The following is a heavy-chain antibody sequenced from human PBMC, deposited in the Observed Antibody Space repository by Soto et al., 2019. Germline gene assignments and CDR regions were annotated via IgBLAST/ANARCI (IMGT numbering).Heavy chain of an antibody. D-gene: IGHD1-1*01. CDR1: GFTFSSYG. J-gene: IGHJ4*02. Sequence: QVQLVESGGGVVQPGGSLRLSCTASGFTFSSYGMHWVRQAPGKGLQWVAVIPHDGTYQYYLDSMKGRFTISRDNSKDTLYLQMNSLRVEDTAVYYCVRDDDNLDNGLDHWGQGTLVTVSS. CDR2: IPHDGTYQ. CDR3: VRDDDNLDNGLDH. V-gene: IGHV3-30*19.